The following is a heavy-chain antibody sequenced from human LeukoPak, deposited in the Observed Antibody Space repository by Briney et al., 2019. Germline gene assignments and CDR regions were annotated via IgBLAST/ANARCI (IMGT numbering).Heavy chain of an antibody. CDR1: GGSISSGDYY. CDR3: ARDARIAADYYYGMDV. D-gene: IGHD6-13*01. V-gene: IGHV4-30-4*01. CDR2: IYYSGST. Sequence: SETLSLTCTVSGGSISSGDYYWSWIRQPPGKGLEWIGYIYYSGSTYYNPSLKSRVTISVDTSKNQFSLKLSSVTAADTAVYYCARDARIAADYYYGMDVWGQGTAVTVSS. J-gene: IGHJ6*02.